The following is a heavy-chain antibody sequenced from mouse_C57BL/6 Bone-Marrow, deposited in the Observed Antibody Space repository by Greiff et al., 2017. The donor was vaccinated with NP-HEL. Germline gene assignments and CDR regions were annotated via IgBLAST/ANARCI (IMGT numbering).Heavy chain of an antibody. V-gene: IGHV1-64*01. CDR3: ARGDFTTVVTGYFDY. D-gene: IGHD1-1*01. J-gene: IGHJ2*01. CDR2: IHPNSGST. Sequence: QVQLQQPGAELVKPGASVKLSCKASGYTFTSYWMHWVKQRPGQGLEWIGMIHPNSGSTNYNEKFKSKATLTVDKSSSTAYMQLSSLTSEDSAVYYCARGDFTTVVTGYFDYWGKGTTLTVSS. CDR1: GYTFTSYW.